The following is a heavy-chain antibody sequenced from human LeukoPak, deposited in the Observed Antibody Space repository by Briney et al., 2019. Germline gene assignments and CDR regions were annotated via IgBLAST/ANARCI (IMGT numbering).Heavy chain of an antibody. CDR3: ARDPTLTYYYDSSADY. D-gene: IGHD3-22*01. J-gene: IGHJ4*02. V-gene: IGHV3-30-3*01. CDR1: GFTFSSYA. CDR2: ISYDGSNK. Sequence: GGSLRLSCAASGFTFSSYAMHWVRQAPGKGLEWVAVISYDGSNKYYADSVKGRFTISRDNSKNTLYLQMNSLRAEDTAVYYCARDPTLTYYYDSSADYWGQGTLVTVSS.